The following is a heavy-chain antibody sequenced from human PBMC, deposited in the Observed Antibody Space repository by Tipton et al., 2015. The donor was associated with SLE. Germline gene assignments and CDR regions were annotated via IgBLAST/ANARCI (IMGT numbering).Heavy chain of an antibody. CDR2: IYYSGST. Sequence: TLSLTCTVSGGSISSHYWSWIRQPPGKGLEWIGYIYYSGSTDYNPSLKSRVTISVDTSKNQFSLRLSSVTAADTAVYYCARGMVTWRGAIIGVDVWGQGTTVNVSS. CDR1: GGSISSHY. D-gene: IGHD2-21*02. V-gene: IGHV4-59*08. CDR3: ARGMVTWRGAIIGVDV. J-gene: IGHJ6*02.